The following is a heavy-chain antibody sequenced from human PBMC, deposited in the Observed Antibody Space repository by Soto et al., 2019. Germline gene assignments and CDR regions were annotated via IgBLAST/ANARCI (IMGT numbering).Heavy chain of an antibody. CDR2: IIPIFGTA. V-gene: IGHV1-69*01. D-gene: IGHD2-2*01. Sequence: QVQLVQSGAEVKKPGSSVKVSCKASGGTFSSYAISWVRQAPGQGLEWMGGIIPIFGTANYAQKFQGRVTITADESTSTAYMELSSLRSEETAVYYCASQYCSSTSCYASYYYYGMDVWGQGTTVTVSS. CDR1: GGTFSSYA. CDR3: ASQYCSSTSCYASYYYYGMDV. J-gene: IGHJ6*02.